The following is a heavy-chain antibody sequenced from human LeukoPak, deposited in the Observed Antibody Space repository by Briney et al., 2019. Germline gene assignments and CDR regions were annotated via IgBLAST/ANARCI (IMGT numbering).Heavy chain of an antibody. CDR2: ISSSSTI. CDR1: GFTFSSYS. Sequence: PGGSLRLSCAASGFTFSSYSMNWVRQAPGKGLEWVSYISSSSTIYYGDSVKGRFTISRDNAKSSLYLQMNSLRAEDTAVYYCAKDGDGDYRYYYYYYMDVWGKGTTVTISS. CDR3: AKDGDGDYRYYYYYYMDV. V-gene: IGHV3-48*01. J-gene: IGHJ6*03. D-gene: IGHD4-17*01.